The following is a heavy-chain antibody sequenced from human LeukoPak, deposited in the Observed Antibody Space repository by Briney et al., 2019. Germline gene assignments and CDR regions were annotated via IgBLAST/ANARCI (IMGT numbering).Heavy chain of an antibody. Sequence: PGGSLRLSCVASGFTFSDYAMTWVRQAPGKGLEWVSAISGSGVTTYYSDSVKGRSSVSRDNSKNTLYLQMNSLRAEDTAIYYCAKGFSSPLPDYWGQGTLVTVSS. V-gene: IGHV3-23*01. J-gene: IGHJ4*02. CDR1: GFTFSDYA. CDR3: AKGFSSPLPDY. CDR2: ISGSGVTT. D-gene: IGHD6-6*01.